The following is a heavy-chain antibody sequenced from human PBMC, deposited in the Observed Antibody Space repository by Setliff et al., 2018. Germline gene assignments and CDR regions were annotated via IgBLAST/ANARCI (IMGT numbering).Heavy chain of an antibody. CDR2: INHSGST. D-gene: IGHD2-8*01. Sequence: SETLSLTCAVYGGSFSGYYWSWIRQPPGKGLEWIGEINHSGSTNYNPSLKSRVTISVDTPKNQFSLKLSSVTAADTAVYYCASVDIVLMVYALWGQGTRGTV. CDR3: ASVDIVLMVYAL. V-gene: IGHV4-34*01. J-gene: IGHJ4*02. CDR1: GGSFSGYY.